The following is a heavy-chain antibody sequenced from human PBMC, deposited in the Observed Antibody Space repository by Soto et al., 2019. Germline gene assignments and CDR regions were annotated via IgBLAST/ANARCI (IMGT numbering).Heavy chain of an antibody. CDR3: LRLIGDSWLDS. V-gene: IGHV6-1*01. Sequence: SQTLSLTYAISGESVSTNSATWDWIRQSPSRGLEWLGRPYYRSKWYHDYEVSVKGRITINADTSNKKLSQQLNSKTPNETAVNYFLRLIGDSWLDSWGQGTLVTVSS. CDR2: PYYRSKWYH. J-gene: IGHJ5*01. D-gene: IGHD2-8*01. CDR1: GESVSTNSAT.